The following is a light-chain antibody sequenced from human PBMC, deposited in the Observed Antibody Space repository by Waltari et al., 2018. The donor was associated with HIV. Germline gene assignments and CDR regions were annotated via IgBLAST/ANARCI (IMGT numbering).Light chain of an antibody. CDR1: QSISSW. CDR3: QYYNTYSRT. Sequence: STSTLSASVGDRVTITCRASQSISSWLAWYQMKPGKAPKLLIYKASSLESGVSSRFSGSGSGTEFTLTISSLQPDHFATYYCQYYNTYSRTFGQGTKVEL. CDR2: KAS. J-gene: IGKJ2*02. V-gene: IGKV1-5*03.